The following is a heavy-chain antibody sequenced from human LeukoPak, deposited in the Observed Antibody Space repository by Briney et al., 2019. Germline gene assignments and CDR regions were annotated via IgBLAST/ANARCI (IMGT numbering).Heavy chain of an antibody. J-gene: IGHJ4*02. CDR2: ISCDGSQK. Sequence: GGSVTLFCAASGFTFSSYAMHWVRQAPGKGLQWVAVISCDGSQKYYADSVKGRFTISRDNSKHTLYLQMNSLRAEDTAVYYCASLLIPDIDYWGQASLAADSS. V-gene: IGHV3-30-3*01. D-gene: IGHD3-16*01. CDR3: ASLLIPDIDY. CDR1: GFTFSSYA.